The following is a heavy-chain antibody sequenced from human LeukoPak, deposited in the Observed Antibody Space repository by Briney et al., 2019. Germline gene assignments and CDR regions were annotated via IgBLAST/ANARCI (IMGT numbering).Heavy chain of an antibody. CDR3: ARRGTWIQEYYFDY. CDR2: IIPIFGTA. V-gene: IGHV1-69*05. J-gene: IGHJ4*02. Sequence: SVKVSCKASGGTFSSYAISWVRQAPGQGLEWMGRIIPIFGTANYAQKFQGRVTITTDESTSTAYMELSSPRSEDTAVYYCARRGTWIQEYYFDYWGQGTLVTVS. D-gene: IGHD5-18*01. CDR1: GGTFSSYA.